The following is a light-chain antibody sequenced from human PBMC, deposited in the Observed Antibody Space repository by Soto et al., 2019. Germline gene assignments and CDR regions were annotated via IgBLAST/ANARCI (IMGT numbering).Light chain of an antibody. CDR2: EVS. Sequence: QLVLTQPASVSGSPGQSITISCTGTSSDVGAYNYVSWYQQHPGKAPKLMIYEVSNRPSGVSNRFSGSKSDNTASLTISGLQAGYEADYYCSSYTSSSTWLFGGGTKLTV. J-gene: IGLJ3*02. V-gene: IGLV2-14*03. CDR1: SSDVGAYNY. CDR3: SSYTSSSTWL.